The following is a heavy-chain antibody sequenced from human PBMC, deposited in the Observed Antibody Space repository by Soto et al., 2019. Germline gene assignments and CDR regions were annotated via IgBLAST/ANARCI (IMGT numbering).Heavy chain of an antibody. D-gene: IGHD1-1*01. CDR1: GYTFTSYY. V-gene: IGHV1-46*01. J-gene: IGHJ4*02. CDR3: ATTGTTVDYFDY. CDR2: INPSGGST. Sequence: ASVKVSCKASGYTFTSYYMHWVRQAPGQGLEWMGIINPSGGSTSYAQKFQGRVTMTRDTSTSTVYMELSSLRSEDTAVYYSATTGTTVDYFDYWGQGTLVTVSS.